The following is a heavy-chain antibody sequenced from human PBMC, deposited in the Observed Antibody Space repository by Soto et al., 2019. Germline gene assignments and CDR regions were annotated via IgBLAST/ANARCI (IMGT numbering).Heavy chain of an antibody. J-gene: IGHJ4*02. CDR1: GGSISSSSYY. D-gene: IGHD3-3*01. V-gene: IGHV4-39*01. CDR2: IYYSGST. Sequence: QLQLQESGPGLVKPSETLSLTCTVSGGSISSSSYYWGWIRQPPGKGLEWIGSIYYSGSTYYNPYLVRRGTITADKSKNKSSLKLSSVTRADTAVYYCAPLHVICGVGALIDYWGQGTLVTVSS. CDR3: APLHVICGVGALIDY.